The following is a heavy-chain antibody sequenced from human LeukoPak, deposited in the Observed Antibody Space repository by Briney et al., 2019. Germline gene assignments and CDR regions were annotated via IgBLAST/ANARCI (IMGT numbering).Heavy chain of an antibody. CDR3: ARGDSSSWYY. V-gene: IGHV1-8*02. Sequence: ASVKVSCKASGYTFTNYGISWVRQATGQGLEWMGWMNPNSGNTGYAQKFQGRVTMTRNTSISTAYMELSSLRSEDTAVYYCARGDSSSWYYWGQGTLVTVSS. CDR1: GYTFTNYG. J-gene: IGHJ4*02. CDR2: MNPNSGNT. D-gene: IGHD6-13*01.